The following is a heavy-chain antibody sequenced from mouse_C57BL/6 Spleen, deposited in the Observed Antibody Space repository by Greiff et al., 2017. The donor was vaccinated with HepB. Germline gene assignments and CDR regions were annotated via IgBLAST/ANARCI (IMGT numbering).Heavy chain of an antibody. CDR2: ILPGSGST. D-gene: IGHD4-1*01. J-gene: IGHJ1*03. Sequence: QVQLQQSGAELMKPGASVKLSCKATGYTFTGYWIEWVKQRPGHGLEWIGEILPGSGSTNYNAKFKGKATFTADTSSNTAYMQLSSLTTEDSAIYYCARELGRWYFDVWGTGTTVTVSS. V-gene: IGHV1-9*01. CDR1: GYTFTGYW. CDR3: ARELGRWYFDV.